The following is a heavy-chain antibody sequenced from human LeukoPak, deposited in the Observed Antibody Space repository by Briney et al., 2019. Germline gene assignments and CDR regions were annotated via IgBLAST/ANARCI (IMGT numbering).Heavy chain of an antibody. CDR1: GGSFSSGSYY. D-gene: IGHD7-27*01. V-gene: IGHV4-61*01. J-gene: IGHJ4*02. Sequence: SETLSLTCTVSGGSFSSGSYYWSWIRQPPGKGLEWIGYIYYSGSTNYNPSLKSRVTISVDTSKNQFSLKLSSVTAAVTAVYYCARDSPNWGNDYWGQGTLVTVSS. CDR2: IYYSGST. CDR3: ARDSPNWGNDY.